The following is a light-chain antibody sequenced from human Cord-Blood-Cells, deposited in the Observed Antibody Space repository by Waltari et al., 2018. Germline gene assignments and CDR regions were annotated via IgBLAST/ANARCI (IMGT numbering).Light chain of an antibody. Sequence: DIVMTQSPDSLAVSLGERATINCKSSKSVLYSSNNKNYLAWYQQKPGQPPKLLIYWAYTRESGVPDRFSGSGSGTDFTLTISSLQAEDVAVYYCQQYYSTPHFGGGTKVEIK. CDR2: WAY. V-gene: IGKV4-1*01. J-gene: IGKJ4*01. CDR1: KSVLYSSNNKNY. CDR3: QQYYSTPH.